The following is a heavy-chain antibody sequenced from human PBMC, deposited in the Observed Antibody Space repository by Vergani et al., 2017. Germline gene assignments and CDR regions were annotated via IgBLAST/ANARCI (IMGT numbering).Heavy chain of an antibody. CDR3: ARYLYCSGGSCYSFDY. J-gene: IGHJ4*02. Sequence: EVQLVESGGGLVQPGGSLRLSCAASGFTFSSYSMNWVRQAPGKGLEWVSYISSSSSTIYYADSVKGRFTISRDNAKNSLYLQMNSLRAEDTAVYYCARYLYCSGGSCYSFDYWGQGTLVTVSS. V-gene: IGHV3-48*01. CDR1: GFTFSSYS. CDR2: ISSSSSTI. D-gene: IGHD2-15*01.